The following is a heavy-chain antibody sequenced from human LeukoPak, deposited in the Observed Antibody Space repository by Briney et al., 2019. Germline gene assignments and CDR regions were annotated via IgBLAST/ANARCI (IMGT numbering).Heavy chain of an antibody. CDR2: MYYSGST. D-gene: IGHD7-27*01. CDR1: GGSVSSGSYY. Sequence: PSETLSLTCTVSGGSVSSGSYYWSWIRQPPGKGLEWIGYMYYSGSTTYNPSLQSRVSISVDTSKSQFSLKLSSVTAADTAVYYCASGLWGSGFDSWGQGTLVTVSS. CDR3: ASGLWGSGFDS. V-gene: IGHV4-61*01. J-gene: IGHJ4*02.